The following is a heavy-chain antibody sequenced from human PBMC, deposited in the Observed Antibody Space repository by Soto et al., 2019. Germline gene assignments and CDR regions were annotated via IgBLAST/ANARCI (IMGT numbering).Heavy chain of an antibody. D-gene: IGHD3-22*01. CDR3: AKEMFPRTVLDSSSPWGDY. CDR2: LSYDGSHE. Sequence: QVQLVESGGGVVQPGTSLKLSCAASGFTFDDFGFHWVRQAPGKGLEWVATLSYDGSHEYYADSVNGRFTISRDNSKSTLYLQMNSMTAEVTAMYYCAKEMFPRTVLDSSSPWGDYWGQGTLVTVSS. CDR1: GFTFDDFG. V-gene: IGHV3-30*18. J-gene: IGHJ4*02.